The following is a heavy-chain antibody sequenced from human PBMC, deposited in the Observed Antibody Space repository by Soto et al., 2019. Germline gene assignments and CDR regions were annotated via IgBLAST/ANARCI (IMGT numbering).Heavy chain of an antibody. CDR3: ATVDRSVSLVGWFDP. Sequence: QVHLAQSGAEVKKPGSSVKVSCKFSGGTFSSYVIIWVRQAPGQGLEWMGGIIPVSGTANYAQKLHGRVTISADAATNIAYMELSSVSFDDTAVYYCATVDRSVSLVGWFDPWGQGTLVTVSS. CDR1: GGTFSSYV. CDR2: IIPVSGTA. J-gene: IGHJ5*02. V-gene: IGHV1-69*01. D-gene: IGHD2-8*02.